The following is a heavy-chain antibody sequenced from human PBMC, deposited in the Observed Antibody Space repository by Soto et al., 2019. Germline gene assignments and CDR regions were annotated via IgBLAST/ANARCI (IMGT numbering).Heavy chain of an antibody. CDR1: GYSFTSYG. J-gene: IGHJ6*02. Sequence: QVPLVQSAGEVKKPGASVKVSCKASGYSFTSYGISWVRRAPGQGLEWMGWISPYNGHTQFVERFQGRVTMTTDTSTKTAYMELRNLRSDDTAHYYCASDLTIVPATHTRLENYGMDVWGQGTTVIVSS. CDR2: ISPYNGHT. D-gene: IGHD2-2*01. V-gene: IGHV1-18*01. CDR3: ASDLTIVPATHTRLENYGMDV.